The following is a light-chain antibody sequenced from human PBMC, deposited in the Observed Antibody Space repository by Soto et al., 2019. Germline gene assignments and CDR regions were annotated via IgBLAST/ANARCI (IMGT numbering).Light chain of an antibody. CDR1: QTVSQDY. Sequence: EIVLTQSPGTLSLSPGEIATFSCRASQTVSQDYLAWFQHKPGQATRLPMFSETSRAAGIPDRFSGSGSGTDFTLTISRLDPEDFAVYFCQQYGSSPQTFGQGNRVEIK. V-gene: IGKV3-20*01. CDR3: QQYGSSPQT. CDR2: SET. J-gene: IGKJ1*01.